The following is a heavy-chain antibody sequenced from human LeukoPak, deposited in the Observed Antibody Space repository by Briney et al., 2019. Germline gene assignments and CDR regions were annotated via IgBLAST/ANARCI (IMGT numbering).Heavy chain of an antibody. Sequence: PGGSLRLSCAASGFTFSDYYMSWIRQAPGKGLERVSYISSSSSHTEYADSVKGRFTISRDNVKNSLSLQLNSLRADDTAVYYCARVGSIAAAGTPDYWGQGTLVTVSS. CDR1: GFTFSDYY. J-gene: IGHJ4*02. CDR3: ARVGSIAAAGTPDY. D-gene: IGHD6-13*01. CDR2: ISSSSSHT. V-gene: IGHV3-11*06.